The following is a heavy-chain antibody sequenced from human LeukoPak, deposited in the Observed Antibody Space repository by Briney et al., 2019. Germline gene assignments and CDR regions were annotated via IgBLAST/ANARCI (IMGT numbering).Heavy chain of an antibody. Sequence: ASVKVSCKASGFTFTSSAVQWVRQARRHRLEWIGWIVVGSGNTNYAQKFQERVTITRDMSTSTAYMELSSLRSEDTAVYYCAAGSYSYGYKFDYWGQGTLVTVSS. CDR2: IVVGSGNT. J-gene: IGHJ4*02. D-gene: IGHD5-18*01. CDR3: AAGSYSYGYKFDY. CDR1: GFTFTSSA. V-gene: IGHV1-58*01.